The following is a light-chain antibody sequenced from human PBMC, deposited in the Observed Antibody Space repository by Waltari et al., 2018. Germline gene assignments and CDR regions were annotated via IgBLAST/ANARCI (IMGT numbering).Light chain of an antibody. CDR2: EAS. Sequence: QSALTQPPSASGSPGQSVTISCTGTSSDVGGYNYVSWYQQHPGKPPKLMIYEASKRPSGVPDRFSGSKSGNTASLTVSGLQAEDEADYYCSSYAGSNNVVFGGGTKLTVL. CDR3: SSYAGSNNVV. J-gene: IGLJ2*01. CDR1: SSDVGGYNY. V-gene: IGLV2-8*01.